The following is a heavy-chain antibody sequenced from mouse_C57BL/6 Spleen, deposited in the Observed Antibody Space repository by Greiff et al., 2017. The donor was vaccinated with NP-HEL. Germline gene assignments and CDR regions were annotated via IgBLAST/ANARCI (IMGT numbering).Heavy chain of an antibody. D-gene: IGHD1-1*01. CDR1: GFNIKNTY. CDR3: VREGFITTVVATSYFDY. CDR2: IDPANGNT. V-gene: IGHV14-3*01. Sequence: EVQLQQSVAELVRPGASVKLSCTASGFNIKNTYMHWVKQRPEQGLEWIGRIDPANGNTKYAPKFQGKATITADTSSNTAYLQLSSLTSEDTAIYYCVREGFITTVVATSYFDYWGQGTTLTVSS. J-gene: IGHJ2*01.